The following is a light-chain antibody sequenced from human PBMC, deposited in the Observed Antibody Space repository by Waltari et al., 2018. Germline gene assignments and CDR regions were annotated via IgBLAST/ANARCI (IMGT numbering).Light chain of an antibody. CDR1: SSHIGRNT. V-gene: IGLV1-44*01. CDR2: SNN. CDR3: AAWDDSLNGVV. J-gene: IGLJ2*01. Sequence: QSVLTQPPSASGTPGQRVTISCSGSSSHIGRNTVNWYQQLPGTAPKLLIYSNNQWPSGVSDRFSGSKSGTSASLAISGLQSEDEADYYCAAWDDSLNGVVFGGGTKLTVL.